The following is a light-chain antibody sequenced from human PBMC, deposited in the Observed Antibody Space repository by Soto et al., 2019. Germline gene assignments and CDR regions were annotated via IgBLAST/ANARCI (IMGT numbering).Light chain of an antibody. Sequence: QSVLTQPASVSGSPGQSIAISCTGTSSDVGGYNYVSWYQQLPGKAPKLLISEVSNRPSGVSHRFSGSKSGNTASLTISGPQAEDEADYYCSSYRTGGPVVFGTGTKVTVL. CDR1: SSDVGGYNY. V-gene: IGLV2-14*01. CDR2: EVS. CDR3: SSYRTGGPVV. J-gene: IGLJ1*01.